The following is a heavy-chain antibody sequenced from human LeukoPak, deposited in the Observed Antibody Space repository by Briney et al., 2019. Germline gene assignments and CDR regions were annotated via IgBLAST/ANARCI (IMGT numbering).Heavy chain of an antibody. CDR3: ARGWELLS. J-gene: IGHJ5*02. CDR1: GYTFTNHD. CDR2: IRSFNGDT. V-gene: IGHV1-18*01. D-gene: IGHD3-10*01. Sequence: ASVKVSCKASGYTFTNHDISWVRPAPRHGLEWMGWIRSFNGDTNYAQKFQGRVTITADTSTSTAYMELRSLRSGDTAVYYCARGWELLSWGQGTLVTVSS.